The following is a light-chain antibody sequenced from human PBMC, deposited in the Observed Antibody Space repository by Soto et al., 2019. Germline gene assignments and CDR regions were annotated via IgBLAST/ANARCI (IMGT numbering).Light chain of an antibody. CDR2: GAS. CDR1: QSVSRN. Sequence: EIAWTQSPGTLSVSQVQRANLSCRASQSVSRNLDWYQQKPGQAPRLLIYGASSRSTGIPDRFSGSGFGTDFTLTISRLEPEDFAVYYCQHYDISLFAFGTGNKGDIK. CDR3: QHYDISLFA. J-gene: IGKJ3*01. V-gene: IGKV3-20*01.